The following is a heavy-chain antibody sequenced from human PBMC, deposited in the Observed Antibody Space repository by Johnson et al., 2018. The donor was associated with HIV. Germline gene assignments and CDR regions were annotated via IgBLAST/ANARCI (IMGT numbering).Heavy chain of an antibody. J-gene: IGHJ3*02. Sequence: MQLVESGGGLVQPGGSLRLSCAASGFTFSSYWMHWVRQAPGKGLEWVSGIDWNGGSSGYADSVKGRFSISRDNGKNSLYLQMNSLRTEDTAVYSCARDLRFDRLVQGRVIISGVFDMWGQGTVVHVSS. D-gene: IGHD3-10*01. CDR3: ARDLRFDRLVQGRVIISGVFDM. CDR1: GFTFSSYW. V-gene: IGHV3-74*01. CDR2: IDWNGGSS.